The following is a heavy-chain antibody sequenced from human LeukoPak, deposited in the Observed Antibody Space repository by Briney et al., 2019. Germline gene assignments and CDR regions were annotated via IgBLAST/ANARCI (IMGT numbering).Heavy chain of an antibody. Sequence: SETLSLTCTVAGGSITNYYWTWIRQPAGKGLEWIGRIYTSGSTSYNPSLKSRVTMSIDTSKNQFSLKLSSLTAADTAVYYCARGCSSTSCWLRMDVWGQGTTVTVSS. V-gene: IGHV4-4*07. CDR2: IYTSGST. CDR3: ARGCSSTSCWLRMDV. CDR1: GGSITNYY. J-gene: IGHJ6*02. D-gene: IGHD2-2*01.